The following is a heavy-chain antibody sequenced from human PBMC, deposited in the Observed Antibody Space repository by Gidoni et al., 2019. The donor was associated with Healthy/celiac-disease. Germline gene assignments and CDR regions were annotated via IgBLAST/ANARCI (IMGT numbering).Heavy chain of an antibody. V-gene: IGHV1-2*02. Sequence: QVQLVQSGAEVKKPGASVKVSCKASGYPFTGYYMHWVRQAPGQGLEWMGWINPNSGGTNYAQKFQGRVTMTRDTSISTAYMELSRLRSDDTAVYYCARDNQYSSSWSDYAFDIWGQGTMVTVSS. D-gene: IGHD6-13*01. CDR2: INPNSGGT. CDR3: ARDNQYSSSWSDYAFDI. J-gene: IGHJ3*02. CDR1: GYPFTGYY.